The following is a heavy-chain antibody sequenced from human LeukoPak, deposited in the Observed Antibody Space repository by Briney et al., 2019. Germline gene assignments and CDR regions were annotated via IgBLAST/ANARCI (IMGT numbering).Heavy chain of an antibody. Sequence: ASETLSLTCAVYGGSFSGYYWSWIRQPPGKGLEWIGEINHSGSTNYNPSLKSRVTISVDTSKNQFSLKLSSVTAADTAVYYCARRRRWHSPRRQNYYDSSGYYYPFDYWGQGTLVTVSS. CDR1: GGSFSGYY. V-gene: IGHV4-34*01. J-gene: IGHJ4*02. CDR2: INHSGST. CDR3: ARRRRWHSPRRQNYYDSSGYYYPFDY. D-gene: IGHD3-22*01.